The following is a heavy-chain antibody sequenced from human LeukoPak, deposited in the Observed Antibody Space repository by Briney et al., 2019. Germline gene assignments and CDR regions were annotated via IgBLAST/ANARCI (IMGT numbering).Heavy chain of an antibody. D-gene: IGHD1-26*01. V-gene: IGHV1-69*06. CDR1: GGTFSSYA. J-gene: IGHJ6*03. Sequence: SVKVSCKASGGTFSSYAIRWVRQAPGQGLEWMGGIIPIFGTANYAQKFQGRVTITADKSTSTAYMELSSLRSEDTAVYYCASLSGSYYYYYMDVWGKGTTVTISS. CDR3: ASLSGSYYYYYMDV. CDR2: IIPIFGTA.